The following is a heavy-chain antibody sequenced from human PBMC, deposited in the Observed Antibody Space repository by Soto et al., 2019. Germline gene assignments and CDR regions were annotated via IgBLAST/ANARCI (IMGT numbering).Heavy chain of an antibody. CDR3: AREGVVVVAATGPPRWFDP. Sequence: QVQLQESGPGLVKPSETLSLTCTVSGGSISSYYWSWIRQPAGKGLEWIGRIYTSGSTYYNPSLKSRVTISVDTSKNQFSLKLSSVTAADTAVYYCAREGVVVVAATGPPRWFDPWGQGTLVTVSS. CDR2: IYTSGST. CDR1: GGSISSYY. D-gene: IGHD2-15*01. V-gene: IGHV4-4*07. J-gene: IGHJ5*02.